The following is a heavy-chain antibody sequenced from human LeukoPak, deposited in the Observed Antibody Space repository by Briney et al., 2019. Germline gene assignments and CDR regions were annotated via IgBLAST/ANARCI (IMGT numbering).Heavy chain of an antibody. D-gene: IGHD3-22*01. CDR1: GYTFTSYG. Sequence: ASVKVSCKASGYTFTSYGISWVRQAPGQGLEWMGWISAYDGNTNYAQKLQGRVTMTTDTSTSTAYMELRSLRSDDTAVYYCARDFWGYDSSGFDYWGQGTLVTVSS. J-gene: IGHJ4*02. CDR2: ISAYDGNT. V-gene: IGHV1-18*01. CDR3: ARDFWGYDSSGFDY.